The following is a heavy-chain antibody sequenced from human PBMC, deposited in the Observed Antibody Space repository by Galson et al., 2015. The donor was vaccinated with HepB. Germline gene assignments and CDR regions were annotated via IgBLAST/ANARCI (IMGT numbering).Heavy chain of an antibody. CDR1: GFTFSSYS. D-gene: IGHD4-11*01. J-gene: IGHJ4*02. Sequence: SLRLSCAASGFTFSSYSMNWVRQAPGKGLEWVSSISSSSSYIYYADSVKGRFTISRDNAKNSLYLQMNSLRAEDTAVYYCARDLASEISPTYSNYGYWGQGTLVTVSS. CDR3: ARDLASEISPTYSNYGY. CDR2: ISSSSSYI. V-gene: IGHV3-21*01.